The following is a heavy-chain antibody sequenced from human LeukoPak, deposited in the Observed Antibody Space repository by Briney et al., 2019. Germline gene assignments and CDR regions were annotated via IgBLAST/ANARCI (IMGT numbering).Heavy chain of an antibody. CDR3: ASGYRRLLTYYGVDV. CDR1: GFTFSSYA. D-gene: IGHD5-18*01. J-gene: IGHJ6*02. CDR2: ISGSGGST. V-gene: IGHV3-23*01. Sequence: GGSLRLSCAASGFTFSSYAMSWVRQAPGKGLEWVSAISGSGGSTYYADSVKGRFTISRDNSKNTLYLQMNSLRAEDTAVYYCASGYRRLLTYYGVDVWGQGTTVTVSS.